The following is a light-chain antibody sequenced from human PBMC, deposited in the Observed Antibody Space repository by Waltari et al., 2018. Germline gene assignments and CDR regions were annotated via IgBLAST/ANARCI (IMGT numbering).Light chain of an antibody. CDR3: QQSYTTPQT. V-gene: IGKV1-39*01. J-gene: IGKJ1*01. CDR2: AAS. Sequence: IQMTQSPSSLSASVGDRVTITCRASRSISGYLNWYQQKPGKAPKLLIYAASSLQSGVPSRFSGSGSGTDFTLTISSLQPEDFATYYCQQSYTTPQTFGQGTKVEIK. CDR1: RSISGY.